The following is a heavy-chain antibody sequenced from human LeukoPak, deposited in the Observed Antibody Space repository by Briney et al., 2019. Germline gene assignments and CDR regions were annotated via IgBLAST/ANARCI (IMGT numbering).Heavy chain of an antibody. CDR2: MYYGGST. CDR3: GRVLSYAGGYFGY. CDR1: GGSISTTRYY. Sequence: SETLSLTCAVSGGSISTTRYYWGWIRRPPGKGLEWIGNMYYGGSTYYNPSLRSRVTISVDTAKNQFSLKLSSVTAADTAVYYCGRVLSYAGGYFGYWGEGRPVTVSS. D-gene: IGHD3-16*01. V-gene: IGHV4-39*01. J-gene: IGHJ4*03.